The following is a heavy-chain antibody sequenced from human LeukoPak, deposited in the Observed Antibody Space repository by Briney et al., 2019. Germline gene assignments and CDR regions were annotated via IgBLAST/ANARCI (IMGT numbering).Heavy chain of an antibody. V-gene: IGHV3-30-3*01. CDR3: ARNGIYQLHWVWFDP. J-gene: IGHJ5*02. CDR1: EFTFSSYA. D-gene: IGHD2-2*01. Sequence: PGGSLRLSCAASEFTFSSYAMHWVRQAPGKGLEWVAVISYDGSNKYYADSVKGRFTISRDNSKNTLYLQMNSLRAEDTAVYYCARNGIYQLHWVWFDPWGRGTLVTVSS. CDR2: ISYDGSNK.